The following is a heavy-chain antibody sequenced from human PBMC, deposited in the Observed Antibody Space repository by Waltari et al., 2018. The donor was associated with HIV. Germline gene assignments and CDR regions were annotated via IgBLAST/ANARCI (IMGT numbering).Heavy chain of an antibody. Sequence: QLVQSGAEAKRLGESLKISCKASGYTFTKHWLAWVRKVPGKGLQWMGMIYPGYSHSSISPSFRGQVSLSVGTAATTAYLQWRSLQASDTATYFCARVHRPAISYFLKSYYYYYMDIWGKGTTVTVSS. CDR2: IYPGYSHS. V-gene: IGHV5-51*01. D-gene: IGHD2-2*01. CDR1: GYTFTKHW. CDR3: ARVHRPAISYFLKSYYYYYMDI. J-gene: IGHJ6*03.